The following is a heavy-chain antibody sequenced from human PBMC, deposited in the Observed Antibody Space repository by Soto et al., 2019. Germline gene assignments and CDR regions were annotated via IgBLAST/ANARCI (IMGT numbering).Heavy chain of an antibody. D-gene: IGHD6-13*01. V-gene: IGHV3-72*01. CDR1: GFTFSDHY. Sequence: EVQLVESGGGLVQPGGSLRLSCAASGFTFSDHYMDWVRQAPGKGLEWVGRTRNKANSYTTEYAASVKGRFTISRDDSKNSLYLQMNSLKTEDTAVYYCARGEAAAGTFDYWGQGTLVTVSS. CDR3: ARGEAAAGTFDY. J-gene: IGHJ4*02. CDR2: TRNKANSYTT.